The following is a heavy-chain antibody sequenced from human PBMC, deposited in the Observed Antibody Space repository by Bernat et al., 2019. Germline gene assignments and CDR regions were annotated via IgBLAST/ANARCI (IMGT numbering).Heavy chain of an antibody. V-gene: IGHV3-30*05. J-gene: IGHJ4*01. CDR2: ISHDGNGK. Sequence: QVQLVDSGGGVVQPGGSLRLACEAPGFDFRKYGMHWVRQAPGKGLEWVAIISHDGNGKHSADSLGGRFRISRDNANNTVYLQVSSPRPDDTSVYYCARDPLDCRRMTCYVTFDYWGPGTLVTVSS. CDR1: GFDFRKYG. D-gene: IGHD2-2*01. CDR3: ARDPLDCRRMTCYVTFDY.